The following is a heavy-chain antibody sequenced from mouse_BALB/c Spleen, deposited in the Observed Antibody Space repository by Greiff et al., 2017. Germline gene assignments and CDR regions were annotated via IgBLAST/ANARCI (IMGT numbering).Heavy chain of an antibody. CDR2: ISSGGST. J-gene: IGHJ1*01. Sequence: EVQLVESGGGLVKPGGSLKLSCAASGFTFSSYAMSWVRQTPEKRLEWVASISSGGSTYYTDSVKGRFTISRDNARNIQYLQMSSLRSEDTAMYYCARGNGNCDVWGAGATVTVSS. CDR3: ARGNGNCDV. V-gene: IGHV5-6-5*01. D-gene: IGHD2-1*01. CDR1: GFTFSSYA.